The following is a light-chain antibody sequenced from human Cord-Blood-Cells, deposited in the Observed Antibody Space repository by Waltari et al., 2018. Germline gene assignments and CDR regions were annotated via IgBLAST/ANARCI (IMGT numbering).Light chain of an antibody. CDR1: QSISSY. V-gene: IGKV1-39*01. CDR3: QQNDSTPRT. Sequence: QMNQSLSSLSASVGDRVTITCLASQSISSYLNWYQQKPGKAPKLLIYAASSLQSGVPSRFSGSGSGTDFTLTISSLQPEDFATYYCQQNDSTPRTFGEGTKVEIK. CDR2: AAS. J-gene: IGKJ4*02.